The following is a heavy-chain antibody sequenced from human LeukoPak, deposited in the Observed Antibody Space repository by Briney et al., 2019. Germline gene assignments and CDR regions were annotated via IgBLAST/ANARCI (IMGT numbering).Heavy chain of an antibody. V-gene: IGHV3-20*04. CDR2: INWNGGST. CDR1: GFTFDDYG. D-gene: IGHD6-19*01. CDR3: ARDQGIAVALYYYYYYVDV. J-gene: IGHJ6*03. Sequence: PGGSLRPSCAASGFTFDDYGMSWVRQAPGKGLEWVSGINWNGGSTGYADSVKGRFTISRDNAKNSLYLQMNSLRAEDTALYYCARDQGIAVALYYYYYYVDVWGKGTTVTVSS.